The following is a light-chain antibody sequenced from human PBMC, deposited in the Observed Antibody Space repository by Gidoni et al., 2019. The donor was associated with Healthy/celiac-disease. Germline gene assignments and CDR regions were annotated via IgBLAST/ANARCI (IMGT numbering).Light chain of an antibody. J-gene: IGKJ4*01. CDR2: DAS. CDR1: QSVRSY. Sequence: EIVWTQSPATLSLSPGERATLSFRASQSVRSYLAWYQQKPGQAPRLLIYDASNRATGIPARFSGSGSGTDFTLTISSLDPEDFAVYYCQQRSNWPLTFGGGTKVEIK. CDR3: QQRSNWPLT. V-gene: IGKV3-11*01.